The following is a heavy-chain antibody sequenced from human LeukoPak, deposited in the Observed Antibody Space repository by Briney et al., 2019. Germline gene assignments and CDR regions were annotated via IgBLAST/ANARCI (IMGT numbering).Heavy chain of an antibody. CDR1: GGSFSGYY. CDR3: ARATPATRWFGD. D-gene: IGHD3-10*01. Sequence: SETLSLTCAVYGGSFSGYYWSWIRQPPGKGLEWIGEINHSGSTNYNPSLKSRVTISVDTSKNQFSLKLSSVTAADTAVYYCARATPATRWFGDWGQGTLDTVSS. V-gene: IGHV4-34*01. J-gene: IGHJ4*02. CDR2: INHSGST.